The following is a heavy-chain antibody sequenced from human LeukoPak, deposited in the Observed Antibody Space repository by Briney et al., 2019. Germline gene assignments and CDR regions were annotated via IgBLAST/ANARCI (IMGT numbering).Heavy chain of an antibody. CDR2: IHHTGGT. CDR3: ASTGPGGY. J-gene: IGHJ4*02. Sequence: KASETLSLTCTVSGGSITSHFWSWIRQPPGKGLEWIGYIHHTGGTKYNPSLRSRVTMSADSSKNQFSLRLTSVTAADTAIYYCASTGPGGYWGQGILVTVSS. V-gene: IGHV4-59*11. D-gene: IGHD1-14*01. CDR1: GGSITSHF.